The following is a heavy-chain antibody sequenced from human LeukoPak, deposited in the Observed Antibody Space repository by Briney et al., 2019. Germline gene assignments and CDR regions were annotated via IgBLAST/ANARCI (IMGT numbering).Heavy chain of an antibody. CDR3: ARERSMAGRITGDY. Sequence: PGGSLRLSCAVSGFPFTSYSMNWVRQAPGKGLEWVASITSSTSYIYYADSVKGRFTISRDNANNSLYLQMNSLRAEDTAVYYCARERSMAGRITGDYWGQGTLVTVSS. V-gene: IGHV3-21*01. D-gene: IGHD6-19*01. J-gene: IGHJ4*02. CDR1: GFPFTSYS. CDR2: ITSSTSYI.